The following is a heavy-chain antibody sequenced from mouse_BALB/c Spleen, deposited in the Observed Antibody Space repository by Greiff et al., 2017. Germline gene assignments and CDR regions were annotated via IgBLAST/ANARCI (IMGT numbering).Heavy chain of an antibody. D-gene: IGHD1-1*01. J-gene: IGHJ2*01. CDR2: IYPGSGST. CDR1: GYTFTSYW. Sequence: LQQPGSELVRPGASVKLSCKASGYTFTSYWMHWVKQRPGQGLEWIGNIYPGSGSTNYDEKFKSKATLTVDTSSSTAYMQLSSLTSEDSAVYYCTRSGYYGSSFDYWGQGTTLTVSS. V-gene: IGHV1S22*01. CDR3: TRSGYYGSSFDY.